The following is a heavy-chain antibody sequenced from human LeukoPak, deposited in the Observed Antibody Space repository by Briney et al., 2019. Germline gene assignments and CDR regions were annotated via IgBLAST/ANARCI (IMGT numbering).Heavy chain of an antibody. CDR3: GVYGGDWRFDF. CDR2: ITYRGSG. V-gene: IGHV4-34*01. J-gene: IGHJ4*02. CDR1: NGFDSYY. Sequence: KPSETLSLICAVYNGFDSYYMTIVRQPPGKGLEWVGEITYRGSGNYNPSLKGRATISINVSQRQFSLSLRSVTAADTATYYCGVYGGDWRFDFWGQGTPITVSS. D-gene: IGHD2-21*02.